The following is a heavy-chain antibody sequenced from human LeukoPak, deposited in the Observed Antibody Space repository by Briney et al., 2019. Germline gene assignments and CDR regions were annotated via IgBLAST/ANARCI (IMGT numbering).Heavy chain of an antibody. CDR3: ARAIAVAGIDAFDI. J-gene: IGHJ3*02. D-gene: IGHD6-19*01. V-gene: IGHV3-66*01. CDR1: GFTVSSNY. CDR2: IYSGGST. Sequence: GGSLRLSCAACGFTVSSNYMSWVRQAPGKGLEWVSVIYSGGSTYYADSVKGRFTISRDNSKNTLYLQMNSLRAEDTAVYYCARAIAVAGIDAFDIWGQGTMVTVSS.